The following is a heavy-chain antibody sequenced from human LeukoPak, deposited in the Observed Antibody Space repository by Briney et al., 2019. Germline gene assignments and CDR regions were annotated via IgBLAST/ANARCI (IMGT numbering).Heavy chain of an antibody. J-gene: IGHJ4*02. Sequence: GGSLRLSCAVSGFTFSSSWMDWVRQAPGKGLEWVANIKEDGSVKNYVDSVKGWFTISRDNTKNSLYLQMNSLRAEDTAVYYCAKNFGHQQFDSWGQGTLVIVSS. CDR2: IKEDGSVK. V-gene: IGHV3-7*01. CDR3: AKNFGHQQFDS. CDR1: GFTFSSSW. D-gene: IGHD3/OR15-3a*01.